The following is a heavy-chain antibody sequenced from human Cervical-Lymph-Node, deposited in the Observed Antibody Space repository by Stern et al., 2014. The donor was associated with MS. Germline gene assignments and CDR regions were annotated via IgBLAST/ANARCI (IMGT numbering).Heavy chain of an antibody. CDR3: ATSDYADYVFLN. Sequence: EVQLVESGGGLVQPGGSLRLSCATSGFTFNNYWMHWVRQAPGRGLVWVSRVNSDGTYTMYADSVKGRFTISRDNAQNTLYLQMNSLRAEDTAVYYCATSDYADYVFLNWGQGTLVTVSS. V-gene: IGHV3-74*02. CDR2: VNSDGTYT. J-gene: IGHJ4*02. D-gene: IGHD4-17*01. CDR1: GFTFNNYW.